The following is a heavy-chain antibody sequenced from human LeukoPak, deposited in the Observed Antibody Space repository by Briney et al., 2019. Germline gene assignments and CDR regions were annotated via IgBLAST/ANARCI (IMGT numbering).Heavy chain of an antibody. V-gene: IGHV4-39*02. CDR2: IYYSGST. CDR3: ARDAVAGNIHEDY. CDR1: GGSISSSSSY. D-gene: IGHD6-19*01. Sequence: PSETLSLTCTVSGGSISSSSSYWGWIRQPPGKGLEWIGSIYYSGSTYYNPSLKSRVTISVDTSKNQFSLKLSSVTAADTAVYYSARDAVAGNIHEDYGGQGTLVTVSS. J-gene: IGHJ4*02.